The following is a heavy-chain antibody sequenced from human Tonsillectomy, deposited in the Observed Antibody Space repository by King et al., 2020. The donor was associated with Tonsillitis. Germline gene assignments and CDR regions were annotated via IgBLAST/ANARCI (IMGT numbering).Heavy chain of an antibody. CDR1: GFTISSYW. V-gene: IGHV3-74*01. J-gene: IGHJ3*02. CDR3: ARDREYCTNGVCYTPAFDI. Sequence: VQLVESGGGLVQTGGSLRLSCAVSGFTISSYWMYWVRQAPGKGLVWVSRFKSDGNRTIYADSVRGRFTISRDNAKNTLNLQMNSLRAEDTAVYYCARDREYCTNGVCYTPAFDIWGQGTMVTVSS. D-gene: IGHD2-8*01. CDR2: FKSDGNRT.